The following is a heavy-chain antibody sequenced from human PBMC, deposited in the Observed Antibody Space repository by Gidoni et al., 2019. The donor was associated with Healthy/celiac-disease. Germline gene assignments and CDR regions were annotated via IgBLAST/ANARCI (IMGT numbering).Heavy chain of an antibody. Sequence: QVQLQESGPGLVKPSQTLSLTCTVSGGSISSGGYYWSWIRQHPGKGLEWIGYIYYSGSTYYNPSLKSRVTISVDTSKNQFSLKLSSVTAADTAVYYCARELRYFDWLLIEVGGGYGMDVWGQGTTVTVSS. D-gene: IGHD3-9*01. V-gene: IGHV4-31*03. CDR2: IYYSGST. J-gene: IGHJ6*02. CDR1: GGSISSGGYY. CDR3: ARELRYFDWLLIEVGGGYGMDV.